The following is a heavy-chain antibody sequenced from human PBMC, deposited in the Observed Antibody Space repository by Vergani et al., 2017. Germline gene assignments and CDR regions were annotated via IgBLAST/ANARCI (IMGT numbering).Heavy chain of an antibody. J-gene: IGHJ4*02. Sequence: EVQLLESGGGLVQPGGSLRLSCAASGFTFSSYAMSWVRQAPGKGLEWVSAISGSGGSTYYADSVKGRFTMSRDNSKNTLYLQMNSLRAEDTAVYYCAKGPAVAGTLNYFDYGGQGTLVTVSS. V-gene: IGHV3-23*01. CDR3: AKGPAVAGTLNYFDY. CDR2: ISGSGGST. CDR1: GFTFSSYA. D-gene: IGHD6-19*01.